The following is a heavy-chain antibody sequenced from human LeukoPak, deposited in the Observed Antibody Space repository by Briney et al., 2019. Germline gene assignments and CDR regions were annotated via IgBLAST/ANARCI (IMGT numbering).Heavy chain of an antibody. CDR3: ARGPLIRYFDWLFYDHTPYYFDY. D-gene: IGHD3-9*01. CDR2: IKQDGSEK. V-gene: IGHV3-7*01. CDR1: GFTFSSYW. J-gene: IGHJ4*02. Sequence: GGSLRLSCAASGFTFSSYWMSWVRQAPGKGLEWVANIKQDGSEKYYVDSAKCRFTISRDNAKNSLYLQMNSLRAEDTAVYYCARGPLIRYFDWLFYDHTPYYFDYWGQGTLVTVSS.